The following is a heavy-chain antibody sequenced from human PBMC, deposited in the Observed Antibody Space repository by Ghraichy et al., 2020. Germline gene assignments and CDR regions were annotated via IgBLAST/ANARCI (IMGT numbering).Heavy chain of an antibody. CDR2: LNTDWSNM. J-gene: IGHJ3*01. CDR3: ARGRLGADRSTFNL. V-gene: IGHV3-74*01. CDR1: GFTFSSYW. Sequence: GESLNISCAASGFTFSSYWMHWVRQGPGMGLVWVSRLNTDWSNMHYADSVEGRFTISRDNAQNTVYLQMNSLRAEDTAVYFCARGRLGADRSTFNLWGQGTMVTVSS. D-gene: IGHD1-26*01.